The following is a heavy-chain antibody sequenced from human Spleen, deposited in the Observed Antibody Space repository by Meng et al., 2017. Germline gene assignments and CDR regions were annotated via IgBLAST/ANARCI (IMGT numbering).Heavy chain of an antibody. CDR1: GGSLSGYY. Sequence: QAQLQRGGAGLWKPSETLSVSCGVYGGSLSGYYWSWIRQPQGKGLEWIGEINHSGSTNYNPSLESRATISVDTSQNNLSLKLSSVTAADSAVYYCARGPTTMAHDFDSWGQGTLVTVSS. V-gene: IGHV4-34*02. CDR2: INHSGST. CDR3: ARGPTTMAHDFDS. D-gene: IGHD4-11*01. J-gene: IGHJ4*02.